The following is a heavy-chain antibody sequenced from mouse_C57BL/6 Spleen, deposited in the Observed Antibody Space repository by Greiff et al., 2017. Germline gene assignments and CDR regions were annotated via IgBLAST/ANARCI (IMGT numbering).Heavy chain of an antibody. J-gene: IGHJ1*03. CDR2: INPGSGGT. Sequence: QVQLKQSGAELVRPGTSVKVSCKASGYAFTNYLIEWVKQRPGQGLEWIGVINPGSGGTNYNEKFKGKATLTVDTSSSTAYMQLSSLTSEDSAVYYCARDDYYGSSEYFDVWGTGTTVTVSS. D-gene: IGHD1-1*01. CDR1: GYAFTNYL. CDR3: ARDDYYGSSEYFDV. V-gene: IGHV1-54*01.